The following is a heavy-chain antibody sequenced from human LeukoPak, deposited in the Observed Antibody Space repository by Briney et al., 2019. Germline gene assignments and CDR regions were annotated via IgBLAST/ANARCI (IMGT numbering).Heavy chain of an antibody. J-gene: IGHJ5*02. V-gene: IGHV5-51*01. CDR2: IYPGDSDT. Sequence: SGESLKISCKGSGYSFTNYWIGWVRQMPGKGLEWMGIIYPGDSDTRYSPSFQGQVTISADKSISTAYLQWSSLKASDTAMYYCARHGAAATGTVWFDPWGQGTLVTVSS. CDR1: GYSFTNYW. D-gene: IGHD6-13*01. CDR3: ARHGAAATGTVWFDP.